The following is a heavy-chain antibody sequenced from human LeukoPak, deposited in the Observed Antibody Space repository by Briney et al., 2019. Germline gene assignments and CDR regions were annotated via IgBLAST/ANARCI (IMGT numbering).Heavy chain of an antibody. V-gene: IGHV4-59*01. Sequence: SETLSLTCTVSGGSISSYYWSWIRQPPGKGLEWIGYIYYSGSTNYNPSLKSRVTISIDTSKNQFSLKLSSVTAADTAVYYCARMGYYYDSSGYLPQSIYPCYYYYMDVWGKGTTVTISS. CDR1: GGSISSYY. CDR2: IYYSGST. CDR3: ARMGYYYDSSGYLPQSIYPCYYYYMDV. J-gene: IGHJ6*03. D-gene: IGHD3-22*01.